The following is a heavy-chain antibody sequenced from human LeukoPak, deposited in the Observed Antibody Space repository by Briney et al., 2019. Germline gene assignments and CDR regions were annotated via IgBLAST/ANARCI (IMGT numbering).Heavy chain of an antibody. Sequence: AGGSLRLSCTASGFTFNYYGMHWVRQAPGKGLEWVAFIRYDGSNKYFADSVKGRFTISRDSSKNTLYLQMNSLRVDDTAVYYCAKDGTRGIRFGKIPHYFDYWGQGTLVTVSS. CDR3: AKDGTRGIRFGKIPHYFDY. J-gene: IGHJ4*02. D-gene: IGHD3-10*01. V-gene: IGHV3-30*02. CDR1: GFTFNYYG. CDR2: IRYDGSNK.